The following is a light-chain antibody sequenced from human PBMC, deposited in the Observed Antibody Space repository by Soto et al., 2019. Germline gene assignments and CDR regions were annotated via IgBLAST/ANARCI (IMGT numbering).Light chain of an antibody. J-gene: IGKJ2*01. CDR2: AAS. CDR3: QQSYSTPYT. Sequence: DIQMTQSPSSLSASVGDRVTITCRASQSISTYLNWYQQKPGKAPNLLIYAASSLQSGVPSRFSCSGSGTDFTLTISSLQPEDFATYYCQQSYSTPYTFAQGTKLEIK. V-gene: IGKV1-39*01. CDR1: QSISTY.